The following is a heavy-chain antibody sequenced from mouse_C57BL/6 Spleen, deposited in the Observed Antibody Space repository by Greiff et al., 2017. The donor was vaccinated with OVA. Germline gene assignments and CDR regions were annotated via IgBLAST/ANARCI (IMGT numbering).Heavy chain of an antibody. V-gene: IGHV1-82*01. D-gene: IGHD2-4*01. CDR1: GYAFSSSW. CDR2: IYPGDGDT. J-gene: IGHJ3*01. CDR3: ARRDYDATVGAWFAY. Sequence: QVQLQQSGPELVKPGASVKISCKASGYAFSSSWMNWVKQRPGKGLEWIGRIYPGDGDTNYNGKFKGKATLTADKSSSTAYMQLSSLTSEDSAVYFCARRDYDATVGAWFAYWGQGTLVTVSA.